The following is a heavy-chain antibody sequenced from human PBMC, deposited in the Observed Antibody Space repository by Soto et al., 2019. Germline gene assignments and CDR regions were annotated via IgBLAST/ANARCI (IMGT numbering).Heavy chain of an antibody. D-gene: IGHD2-2*03. J-gene: IGHJ6*02. V-gene: IGHV3-30*03. CDR3: ARDLDVVVVPAASYYYYCMDV. CDR1: GFTFSSYG. Sequence: QVQLVESGGGVVQPGGSLRLSCAASGFTFSSYGMHWVRQAPGKRLEWVAVISYDGSNKYYADSVKDRFTISRDNSQNARYRQMNGLRAEDTAVYYCARDLDVVVVPAASYYYYCMDVWGQGTTVTVCS. CDR2: ISYDGSNK.